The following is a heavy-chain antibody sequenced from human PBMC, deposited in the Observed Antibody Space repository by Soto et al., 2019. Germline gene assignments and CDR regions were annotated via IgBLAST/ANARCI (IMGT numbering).Heavy chain of an antibody. Sequence: QVQLVQSGAEVKKPGSSVKVSCKASGGTFSSYAINWVRQAPGQGLEWMGGIIPIFGTANYAQKFQGRVTMTADESTSTAYMELSSLRSEDTAVYYCAREGGSRNYRYYGMDVGGQGTTVTVSS. CDR1: GGTFSSYA. D-gene: IGHD3-10*01. J-gene: IGHJ6*02. V-gene: IGHV1-69*12. CDR2: IIPIFGTA. CDR3: AREGGSRNYRYYGMDV.